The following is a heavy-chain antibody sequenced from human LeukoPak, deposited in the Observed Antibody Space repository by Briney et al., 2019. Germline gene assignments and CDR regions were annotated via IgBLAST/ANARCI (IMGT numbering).Heavy chain of an antibody. CDR2: IYYSGST. CDR1: GGSISSYY. CDR3: ATTYDLIAGTRFDY. D-gene: IGHD6-13*01. Sequence: SETLSLTCTVSGGSISSYYWSWIRQPPGKGLEWIGYIYYSGSTNYNPSLKSRVTISVDTSKNQFSLKLSSVTAADTAVHYCATTYDLIAGTRFDYWGQGALVTVSS. V-gene: IGHV4-59*01. J-gene: IGHJ4*02.